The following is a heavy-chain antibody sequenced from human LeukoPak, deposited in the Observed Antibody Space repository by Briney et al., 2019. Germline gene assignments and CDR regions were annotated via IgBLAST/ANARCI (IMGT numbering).Heavy chain of an antibody. J-gene: IGHJ3*02. CDR1: GFTFSSYS. V-gene: IGHV3-48*02. CDR3: ARRYCDSSITPHAFDI. Sequence: GGSLRLSCAASGFTFSSYSMNWVRQAPGKGLEWVSYISSSSTTIYYADSVRGRFTISRDNAKNSLYLQMNSLRDEDTAIYYCARRYCDSSITPHAFDIWGQGTMVTVSS. D-gene: IGHD3-22*01. CDR2: ISSSSTTI.